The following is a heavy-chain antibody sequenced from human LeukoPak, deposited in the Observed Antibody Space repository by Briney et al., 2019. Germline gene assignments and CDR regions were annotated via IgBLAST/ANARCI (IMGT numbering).Heavy chain of an antibody. V-gene: IGHV3-74*01. CDR1: GFTFSNYW. Sequence: GGSLRLSCAASGFTFSNYWMHWVRQAPGEGLVWVSRIDGDGSSTTYADSVKGRFSVSRDNARNTLYLQMNSLRAEDTAVYYCARVLDSSGYYYRNEPFDIWGQGTMATVSS. CDR2: IDGDGSST. J-gene: IGHJ3*02. D-gene: IGHD3-22*01. CDR3: ARVLDSSGYYYRNEPFDI.